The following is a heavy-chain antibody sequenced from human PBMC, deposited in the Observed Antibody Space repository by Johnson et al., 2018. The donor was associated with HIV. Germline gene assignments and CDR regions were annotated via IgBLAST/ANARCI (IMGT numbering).Heavy chain of an antibody. Sequence: VQLVESGGGLVKPGGSLRLSCVASGFTFSNAWMSWVRQAPGKGLEWVGRIKSKTEGGTKDYAAPVNCIFTIPRDDAKNMLYLQMNSLKTEDTAVYDCTTDVTMIVVVDRAFDIWGQGTMVTVSS. CDR1: GFTFSNAW. CDR2: IKSKTEGGTK. D-gene: IGHD3-22*01. V-gene: IGHV3-15*01. J-gene: IGHJ3*02. CDR3: TTDVTMIVVVDRAFDI.